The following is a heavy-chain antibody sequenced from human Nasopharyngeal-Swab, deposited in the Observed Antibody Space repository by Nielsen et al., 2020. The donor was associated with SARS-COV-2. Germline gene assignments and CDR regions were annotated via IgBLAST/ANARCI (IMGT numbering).Heavy chain of an antibody. J-gene: IGHJ4*02. CDR3: AREGDGYNSPHTNFY. CDR2: IYSGGST. CDR1: GFTVSSNY. Sequence: GESLKISCAASGFTVSSNYMSWVRQAPGKGLEWVSVIYSGGSTYYADSVKGRFTISRDNSKNTLYLQMNSLRAEDTAVYYCAREGDGYNSPHTNFYWGQGTLGTVSS. D-gene: IGHD5-24*01. V-gene: IGHV3-53*01.